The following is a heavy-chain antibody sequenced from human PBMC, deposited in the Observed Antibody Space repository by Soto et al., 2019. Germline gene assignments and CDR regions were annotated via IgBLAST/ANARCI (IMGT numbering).Heavy chain of an antibody. V-gene: IGHV3-30*18. CDR2: ISYDGSNK. J-gene: IGHJ4*02. D-gene: IGHD5-18*01. CDR1: GFTFSSYG. Sequence: QVQLGESGGGVVQPGRSLRLSCAASGFTFSSYGMHWVRQAPGKGLEWVAGISYDGSNKYYADYVKGRFTISRDNSKNTRYLQMNSLRAEDTAVYYFSKDLRSRYGFFDYWGQGTLVNVSS. CDR3: SKDLRSRYGFFDY.